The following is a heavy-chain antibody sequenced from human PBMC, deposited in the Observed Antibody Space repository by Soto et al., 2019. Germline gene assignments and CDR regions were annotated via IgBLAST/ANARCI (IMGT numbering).Heavy chain of an antibody. CDR2: INHRGST. J-gene: IGHJ6*02. CDR1: GGSFSGYY. V-gene: IGHV4-34*01. D-gene: IGHD3-3*01. CDR3: ARNRYGDDFWSGYYTVPYYYYGMDV. Sequence: SETLSLTCAVYGGSFSGYYWSWIRQPPGKGLGWIGEINHRGSTNYNPSLKSRVTISVDTSKNQFSLKLSSVTAADTDVYYCARNRYGDDFWSGYYTVPYYYYGMDVWGQGPTVTVSS.